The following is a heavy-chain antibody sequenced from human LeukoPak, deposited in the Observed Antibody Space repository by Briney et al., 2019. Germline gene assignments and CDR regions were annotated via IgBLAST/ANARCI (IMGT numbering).Heavy chain of an antibody. CDR1: GYTFTSYI. D-gene: IGHD6-13*01. Sequence: ASVKVSCKASGYTFTSYIISWVRQAPGQGLEWMGWINTYNGNTDYAQRVQGRVTMTTDTSTSTAYMELRSLRSDDTAVYYCARDRHIATAVYYYYMDVWGKGTPVTVSS. J-gene: IGHJ6*03. CDR2: INTYNGNT. CDR3: ARDRHIATAVYYYYMDV. V-gene: IGHV1-18*01.